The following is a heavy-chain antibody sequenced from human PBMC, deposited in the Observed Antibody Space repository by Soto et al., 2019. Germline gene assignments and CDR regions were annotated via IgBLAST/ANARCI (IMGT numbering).Heavy chain of an antibody. CDR2: IHHSGNT. J-gene: IGHJ4*02. V-gene: IGHV4-4*02. D-gene: IGHD6-13*01. CDR1: GASIITQNY. CDR3: AHSPGWYFLDY. Sequence: SETLSLTCAVSGASIITQNYYNWVRQSPGKGLEWIGEIHHSGNTNFSPSLKSRVTLSVDTSKNQVSLRLSSVTAADTAIYYCAHSPGWYFLDYWGQGALVTVSS.